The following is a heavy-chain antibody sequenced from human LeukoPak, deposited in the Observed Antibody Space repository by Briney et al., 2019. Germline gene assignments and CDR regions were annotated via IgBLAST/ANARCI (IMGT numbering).Heavy chain of an antibody. CDR2: IYYSGST. V-gene: IGHV4-31*03. D-gene: IGHD6-13*01. CDR3: ARFSYSSSCVGLDD. J-gene: IGHJ4*02. CDR1: GGSIISGGYY. Sequence: SETLFLTCTVSGGSIISGGYYWSWIRQHPGKGLEWIGYIYYSGSTYYNPSLKSRVTISVDTSKNQFSLKLSSVTAADTAVYYCARFSYSSSCVGLDDWGQGTLVTVSS.